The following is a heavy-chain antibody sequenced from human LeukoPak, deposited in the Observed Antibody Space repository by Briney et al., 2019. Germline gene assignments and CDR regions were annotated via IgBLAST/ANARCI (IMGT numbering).Heavy chain of an antibody. CDR1: GFTFSSFG. J-gene: IGHJ4*02. V-gene: IGHV3-30*03. Sequence: GGSLRLSCAASGFTFSSFGMHWVRQAPGKGLEWVAVISSDGSNKHYADAVKGRFTISRDNAKNTLYLQMNSLRAEDTAVYYCARVVYCSGGSCEGIDYWGQGTLVTVSS. CDR2: ISSDGSNK. CDR3: ARVVYCSGGSCEGIDY. D-gene: IGHD2-15*01.